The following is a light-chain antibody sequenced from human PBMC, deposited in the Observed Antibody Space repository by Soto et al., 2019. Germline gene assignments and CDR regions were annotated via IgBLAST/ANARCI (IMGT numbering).Light chain of an antibody. Sequence: QSALTQPASVSGSPGQSITISCTGTTSAVGGYNYVSWYQQHPGKAPKLMIYDVSNRPSGVSNRFSGSKSGNTASLTISGLEADEEADYSCSSYTSSSAVVFGGGTKLTVL. V-gene: IGLV2-14*01. CDR1: TSAVGGYNY. J-gene: IGLJ2*01. CDR3: SSYTSSSAVV. CDR2: DVS.